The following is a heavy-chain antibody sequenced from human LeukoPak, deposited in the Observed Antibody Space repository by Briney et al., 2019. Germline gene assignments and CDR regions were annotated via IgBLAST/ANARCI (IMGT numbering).Heavy chain of an antibody. V-gene: IGHV1-2*02. J-gene: IGHJ4*02. CDR1: GYTFTGYY. Sequence: ASVTLSCKASGYTFTGYYMHWVRQAPGQGLEWMGWINPNSGGTNYAQKLQGRVTMTTDTSTSTAYMELRSLTSDDTAVYYCARAATGYCSSTSCYIYFDYWGQGTLVTVSS. CDR2: INPNSGGT. D-gene: IGHD2-2*02. CDR3: ARAATGYCSSTSCYIYFDY.